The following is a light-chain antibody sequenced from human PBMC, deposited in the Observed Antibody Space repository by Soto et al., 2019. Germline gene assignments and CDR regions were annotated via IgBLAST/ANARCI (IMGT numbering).Light chain of an antibody. Sequence: QSALTQPASVSGSPGQSITISCTGSNSDIGSYNLVSWYQHHPGKAPKLMISEVIKRPSGVSNRFSGSKSGNTASLTISGXXXXXXXXXYCCSYAGSSIFVFGGGTKVTVL. CDR2: EVI. CDR1: NSDIGSYNL. CDR3: CSYAGSSIFV. V-gene: IGLV2-23*02. J-gene: IGLJ2*01.